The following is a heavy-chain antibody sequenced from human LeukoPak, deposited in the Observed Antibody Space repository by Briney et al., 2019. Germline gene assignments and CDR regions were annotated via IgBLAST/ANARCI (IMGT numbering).Heavy chain of an antibody. CDR2: IYHSGST. CDR3: ARGRGYSYGDPSYYYYYYYMDV. Sequence: PSETLSLTCAVSGYSISSGYYWGWIRQPPGKGLEWIGSIYHSGSTFYNPSLKSRVTISADTSKNQFSLTLSSVTAADTAVYYCARGRGYSYGDPSYYYYYYYMDVWGKGTTVTVSS. CDR1: GYSISSGYY. J-gene: IGHJ6*03. V-gene: IGHV4-38-2*01. D-gene: IGHD5-18*01.